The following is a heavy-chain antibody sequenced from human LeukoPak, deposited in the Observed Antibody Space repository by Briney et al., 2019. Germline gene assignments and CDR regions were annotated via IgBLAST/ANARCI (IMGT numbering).Heavy chain of an antibody. CDR3: ARGLGGYCSGGSCRPHNWFDP. CDR2: INHSGST. J-gene: IGHJ5*02. CDR1: GGSFSGYY. D-gene: IGHD2-15*01. V-gene: IGHV4-34*01. Sequence: PSETLSLTCAVYGGSFSGYYWSWIRQPPGKGLEWIREINHSGSTNYNPSLKSRVTISVDTSKNQFSLKLSSVTAADTAVYYCARGLGGYCSGGSCRPHNWFDPWGQGTLVTVSS.